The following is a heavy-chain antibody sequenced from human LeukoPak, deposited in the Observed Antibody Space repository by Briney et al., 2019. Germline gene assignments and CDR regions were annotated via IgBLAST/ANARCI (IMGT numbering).Heavy chain of an antibody. J-gene: IGHJ5*02. CDR3: AKDHYYDSSGYHNWFDP. Sequence: PGGSLRLSCAASGFTFSSYAMSWVRQAPGKGLEWVSAISGSGGSTYYADSVKGRFTISRDNSKNTLCLQMNSLRAEDTAVYYCAKDHYYDSSGYHNWFDPWGQGTLVTVSS. CDR2: ISGSGGST. D-gene: IGHD3-22*01. V-gene: IGHV3-23*01. CDR1: GFTFSSYA.